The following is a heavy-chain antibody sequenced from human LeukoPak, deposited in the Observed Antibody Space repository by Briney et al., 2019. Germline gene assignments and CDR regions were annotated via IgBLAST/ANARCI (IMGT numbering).Heavy chain of an antibody. CDR2: IKQDGSEK. J-gene: IGHJ4*02. CDR3: ARDQKVFDY. V-gene: IGHV3-7*03. CDR1: GFTFSNHW. Sequence: GGSLRLSCAASGFTFSNHWMSWVRQAPGKGLEWVANIKQDGSEKYYVDSVKGRFTISRDNAKNSLYLQMNSLRAEDTAVYYCARDQKVFDYWGQGTLVTVSS.